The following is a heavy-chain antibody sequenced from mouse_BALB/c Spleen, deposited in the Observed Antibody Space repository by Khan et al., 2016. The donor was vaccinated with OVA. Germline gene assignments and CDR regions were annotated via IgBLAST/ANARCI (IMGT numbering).Heavy chain of an antibody. J-gene: IGHJ3*01. CDR2: IYPGSGNT. CDR1: GYTFTDYN. V-gene: IGHV1-77*01. Sequence: QVQLKESGGELARPGASVKLSCKASGYTFTDYNINWVKQRTGQGLEWIGEIYPGSGNTYYNEKFKGKATLTADKSSSTAYMQLSRLTSEDSAGYFCAREWGAWFPYWGQGTLVTVSA. CDR3: AREWGAWFPY.